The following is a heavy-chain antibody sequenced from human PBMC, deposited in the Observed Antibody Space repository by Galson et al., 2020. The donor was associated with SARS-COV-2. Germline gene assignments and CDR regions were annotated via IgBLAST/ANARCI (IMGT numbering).Heavy chain of an antibody. CDR3: ARQGVNLIVVVTGPGWYFDL. J-gene: IGHJ2*01. CDR1: GYSISTTNY. CDR2: IYPNRRT. Sequence: SETLSLTCTVSGYSISTTNYSGWVRQPPGTGLEWIGSIYPNRRTYYTPSLKSRVTISADTSKTQFSLRLESVTAADTALYYCARQGVNLIVVVTGPGWYFDLGGRGILVTVSS. D-gene: IGHD3-22*01. V-gene: IGHV4-38-2*02.